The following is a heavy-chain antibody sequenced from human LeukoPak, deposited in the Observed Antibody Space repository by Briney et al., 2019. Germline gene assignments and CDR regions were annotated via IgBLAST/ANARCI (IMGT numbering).Heavy chain of an antibody. V-gene: IGHV1-3*01. J-gene: IGHJ5*02. Sequence: ASVKVSCKASGYTFTSYAMHWVRQAPGQRLEWPGWINAGNGNTKYSQKFQGRVTITRDTSASTAYMELSSLTSEDTAVYYCARDWHGDYDWFDPWGQGTLVTVSS. CDR3: ARDWHGDYDWFDP. CDR2: INAGNGNT. CDR1: GYTFTSYA. D-gene: IGHD4-17*01.